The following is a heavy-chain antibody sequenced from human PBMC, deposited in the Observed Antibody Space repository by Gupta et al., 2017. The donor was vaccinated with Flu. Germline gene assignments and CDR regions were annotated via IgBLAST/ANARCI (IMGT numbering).Heavy chain of an antibody. Sequence: DMAWGREAPGKGLEWVSGIEGSAAGTYYGDADKGRFSISRDNAKNTLYLQMKRLRGDKTDVYYCAKGESSADVNNCMDPWGQGTRVTVSS. CDR3: AKGESSADVNNCMDP. D-gene: IGHD6-25*01. V-gene: IGHV3-23*01. CDR1: D. J-gene: IGHJ5*02. CDR2: IEGSAAGT.